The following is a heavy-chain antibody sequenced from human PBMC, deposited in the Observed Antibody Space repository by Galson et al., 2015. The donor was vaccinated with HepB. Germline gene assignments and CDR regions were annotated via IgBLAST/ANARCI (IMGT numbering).Heavy chain of an antibody. D-gene: IGHD3-10*01. CDR1: GFTFSSYS. CDR2: ISSSSSTI. Sequence: SLRLSCAASGFTFSSYSMNWVRQAPGKGLEWVSYISSSSSTIYYADSVKGRFTISRDNAKNSLYLQMNSLRAEDTAVYYCARDPPSQFAPPYYYYYYGMDVWGQGTTVTVSS. J-gene: IGHJ6*02. V-gene: IGHV3-48*04. CDR3: ARDPPSQFAPPYYYYYYGMDV.